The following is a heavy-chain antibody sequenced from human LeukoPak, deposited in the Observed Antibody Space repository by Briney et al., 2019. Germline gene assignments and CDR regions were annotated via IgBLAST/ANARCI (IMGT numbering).Heavy chain of an antibody. Sequence: QTGGSLRLSCAASGFTFSSYDMSWVRQAPGRGLEWVSSINYSGGNTYYADSVRGRFTISRDNFKNTLYLQMNSLRAEDTAVYYCAKWKYSNSGIDDYWGQGTLVTVSS. D-gene: IGHD6-6*01. J-gene: IGHJ4*02. CDR2: INYSGGNT. V-gene: IGHV3-23*01. CDR1: GFTFSSYD. CDR3: AKWKYSNSGIDDY.